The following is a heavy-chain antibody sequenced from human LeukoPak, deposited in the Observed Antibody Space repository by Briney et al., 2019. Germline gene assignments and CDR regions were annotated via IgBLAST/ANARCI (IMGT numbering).Heavy chain of an antibody. CDR3: AKAAENYDYVWGSYRYNWFDP. V-gene: IGHV3-23*01. Sequence: GSLRLSCAASVFTFSSYAMSWVRQAPGKGLEWVSAISGSGGSTYYADSVKGRFTISRDNSKNTLFLQMNSLRAEDTAVYYCAKAAENYDYVWGSYRYNWFDPWGQGTLVTVSS. D-gene: IGHD3-16*01. CDR1: VFTFSSYA. CDR2: ISGSGGST. J-gene: IGHJ5*02.